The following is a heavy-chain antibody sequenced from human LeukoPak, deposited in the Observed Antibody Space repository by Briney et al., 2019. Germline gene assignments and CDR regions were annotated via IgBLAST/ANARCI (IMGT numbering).Heavy chain of an antibody. Sequence: SGPTLVEPTQTLTLTCTFSGFSLTSSPVGVGWIRQPPGKALEWLAVIYWDDDKRYSPSLRSRLTITKATSNNHVVLTMSNRDPVDTATYYCARRVPRGGSWNEAIFDYWGQGLLVTVSS. CDR1: GFSLTSSPVG. J-gene: IGHJ4*02. CDR3: ARRVPRGGSWNEAIFDY. CDR2: IYWDDDK. V-gene: IGHV2-5*02. D-gene: IGHD1-1*01.